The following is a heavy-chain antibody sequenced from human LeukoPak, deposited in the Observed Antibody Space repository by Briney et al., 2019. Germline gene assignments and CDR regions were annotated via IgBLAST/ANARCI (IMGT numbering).Heavy chain of an antibody. CDR1: GFTFSIYS. J-gene: IGHJ6*03. Sequence: PGGSLRLSCAASGFTFSIYSMNWVRQAPGKGLEWVSSISSSSSYIYYADSVKGRFTISRDNAKNSLYLPMNSLRAEDTAVYYCATVEMATSWPYYYYMDVWGKGTTVTVSS. D-gene: IGHD5-24*01. CDR2: ISSSSSYI. CDR3: ATVEMATSWPYYYYMDV. V-gene: IGHV3-21*01.